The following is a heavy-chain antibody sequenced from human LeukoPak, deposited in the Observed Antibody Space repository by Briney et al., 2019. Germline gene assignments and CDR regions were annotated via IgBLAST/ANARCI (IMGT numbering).Heavy chain of an antibody. V-gene: IGHV1-8*01. J-gene: IGHJ4*02. D-gene: IGHD2-21*01. Sequence: ASVKVSCKASGYTFTSYDINWVRQATGQGLEWMGWMNPNSGNTGYAQKFQGRVTMTRNTSISTAYMELSSLRSEDTAVYYCARGQWDGEGYYVDYWGQGTLVTVSS. CDR3: ARGQWDGEGYYVDY. CDR1: GYTFTSYD. CDR2: MNPNSGNT.